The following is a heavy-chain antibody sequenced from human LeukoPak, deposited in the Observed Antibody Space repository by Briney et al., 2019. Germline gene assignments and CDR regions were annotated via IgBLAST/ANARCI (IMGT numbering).Heavy chain of an antibody. CDR1: GFTFSDYY. CDR3: ARLEPMTTVYSDY. D-gene: IGHD4-17*01. V-gene: IGHV3-11*04. J-gene: IGHJ4*02. Sequence: GGSLRLSCAASGFTFSDYYMSWIRQAPGKGLEWVSYISSSGSTIYYADSVKGRFTISRDNAKNSLYLQMNSLRAEDTAVYYCARLEPMTTVYSDYWGQGTLVTVSS. CDR2: ISSSGSTI.